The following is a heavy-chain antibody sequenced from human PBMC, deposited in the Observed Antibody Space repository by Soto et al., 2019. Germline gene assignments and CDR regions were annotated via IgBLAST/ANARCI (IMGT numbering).Heavy chain of an antibody. CDR3: WSGGWGYFDSGGFVWFDY. V-gene: IGHV3-7*03. D-gene: IGHD3-22*01. CDR2: IKHEGSEK. Sequence: QLVESGGGLVQPGGSLRLSCATSGFTFSNSLMTLVRQAPVHGLEWVANIKHEGSEKSYLDSVKGRYTISRDNAKDSLYVPMNGLRAEDTAVYYCWSGGWGYFDSGGFVWFDYWGQGTLVTVSS. CDR1: GFTFSNSL. J-gene: IGHJ4*02.